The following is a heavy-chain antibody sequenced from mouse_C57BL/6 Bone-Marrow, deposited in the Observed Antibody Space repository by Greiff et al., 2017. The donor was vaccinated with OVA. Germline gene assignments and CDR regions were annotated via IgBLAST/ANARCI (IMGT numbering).Heavy chain of an antibody. J-gene: IGHJ2*01. CDR1: GFTFSDYY. V-gene: IGHV5-16*01. CDR3: ARDRYYGSSYLFDY. Sequence: EVKVVESEGGLVQPGSSMKLSCTASGFTFSDYYMAWVRQVPEKGLEWVANINHDGSSTYYLDSLKSRSTISRDNAKNILYLQMSSLKSEDTATYYCARDRYYGSSYLFDYWGQGTTLTVSA. D-gene: IGHD1-1*01. CDR2: INHDGSST.